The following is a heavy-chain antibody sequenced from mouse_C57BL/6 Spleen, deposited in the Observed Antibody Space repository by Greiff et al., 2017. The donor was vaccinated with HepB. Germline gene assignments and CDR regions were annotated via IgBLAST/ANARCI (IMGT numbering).Heavy chain of an antibody. CDR3: ARHGDDYDRGAWFAY. CDR2: ISNLAYSI. V-gene: IGHV5-15*01. Sequence: EVHLVESGGGLVQPGGSLKLSCAASGFTFSDYGMAWVRQAPRKGPEWVAFISNLAYSIYYADTVTGRFTISRENAKNTLYLEMSSLRSEDTAMYYCARHGDDYDRGAWFAYWGQGTLVTVSA. J-gene: IGHJ3*01. D-gene: IGHD2-4*01. CDR1: GFTFSDYG.